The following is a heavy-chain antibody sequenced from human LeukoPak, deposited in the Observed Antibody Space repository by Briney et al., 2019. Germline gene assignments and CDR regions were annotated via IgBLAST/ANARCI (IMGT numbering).Heavy chain of an antibody. V-gene: IGHV4-30-2*01. J-gene: IGHJ4*02. Sequence: SETLSLTCAVSGGSTSSGGYSWSWIRQPPGKGLEWIGYIYHSGSTSYNPSLKSRVTISIDKSKNQFSLKLSSVTAADTAVYYCARGFFPTFFDYWGQGSLVTVSS. CDR3: ARGFFPTFFDY. CDR1: GGSTSSGGYS. D-gene: IGHD3-3*01. CDR2: IYHSGST.